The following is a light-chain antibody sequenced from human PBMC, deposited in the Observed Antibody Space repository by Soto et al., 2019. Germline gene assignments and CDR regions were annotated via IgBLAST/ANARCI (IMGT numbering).Light chain of an antibody. CDR1: QRISSW. CDR3: QQYNDYGT. CDR2: DAS. J-gene: IGKJ1*01. V-gene: IGKV1-5*01. Sequence: GDRVTITCRTTQRISSWLAWYQQKPGKAPKLLIYDASTLESGVPSRFSGSGSATEFTLSISSLQPDDFATYYCQQYNDYGTFGQGTKVEIK.